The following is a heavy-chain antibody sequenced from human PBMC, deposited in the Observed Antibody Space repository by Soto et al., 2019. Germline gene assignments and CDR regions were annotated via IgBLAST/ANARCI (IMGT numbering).Heavy chain of an antibody. CDR1: GFTFSTFG. J-gene: IGHJ4*02. D-gene: IGHD5-18*01. CDR2: IRNDGTEE. Sequence: QVQLVESGGGGVQPGRSLRLSCAASGFTFSTFGMHWVRQAPGEGLEWVALIRNDGTEEYYSDSVKGRFTISRDNSRSTLYLQMSSMRVEDMAVYYCARDHNDNGYYDWGQGTLVTVSS. V-gene: IGHV3-33*01. CDR3: ARDHNDNGYYD.